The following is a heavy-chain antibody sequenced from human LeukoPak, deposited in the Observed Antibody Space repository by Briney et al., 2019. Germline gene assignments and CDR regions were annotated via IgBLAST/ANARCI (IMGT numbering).Heavy chain of an antibody. CDR1: GGSFRSYY. Sequence: SETLSLTCAVYGGSFRSYYWGWIRQPPGKGLEWIGSIYHSGSTYYNPSLKSRVTISVDTSKNQFSLKLSSVTAADTAVYYCARRWILYYFDYWGQGTLVTVSS. CDR2: IYHSGST. V-gene: IGHV4-38-2*01. D-gene: IGHD2-2*03. CDR3: ARRWILYYFDY. J-gene: IGHJ4*02.